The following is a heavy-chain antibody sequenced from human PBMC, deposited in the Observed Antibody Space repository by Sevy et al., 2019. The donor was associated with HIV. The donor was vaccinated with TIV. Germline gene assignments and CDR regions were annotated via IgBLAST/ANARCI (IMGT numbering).Heavy chain of an antibody. CDR2: IRYDGSNK. CDR3: AKDYDILTGYYSYYFDY. V-gene: IGHV3-30*02. Sequence: EGSLRLSCAASGFTFSSYGMHWVRQAPGKGLEWVAFIRYDGSNKYYADSVKGRFTISRDNPKNTLYLQMNSLRAEDTAVYYCAKDYDILTGYYSYYFDYWGQGTLVTVSS. CDR1: GFTFSSYG. J-gene: IGHJ4*02. D-gene: IGHD3-9*01.